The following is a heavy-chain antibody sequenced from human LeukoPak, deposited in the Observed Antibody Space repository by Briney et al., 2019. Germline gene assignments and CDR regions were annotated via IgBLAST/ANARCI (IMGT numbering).Heavy chain of an antibody. CDR2: IYPGDSDT. Sequence: GESLEISCKGSGYSFTSYWIGWVRQMPGKGLEWMGIIYPGDSDTRYSPSFQGQVTVSADKSISTAYLQWSSLKASDTAMYYCARLSYYYDSSGYYGDFDYWGQGTLVTVSS. CDR3: ARLSYYYDSSGYYGDFDY. D-gene: IGHD3-22*01. J-gene: IGHJ4*02. V-gene: IGHV5-51*01. CDR1: GYSFTSYW.